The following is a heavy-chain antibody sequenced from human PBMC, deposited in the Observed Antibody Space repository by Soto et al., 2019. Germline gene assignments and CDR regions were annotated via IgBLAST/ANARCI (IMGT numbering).Heavy chain of an antibody. CDR1: GFTFSTDS. J-gene: IGHJ4*02. D-gene: IGHD6-19*01. V-gene: IGHV3-48*02. Sequence: EVQLVESGGGLVQPGGSLSLSCVASGFTFSTDSMNWVRQAPGKGQEWVAHISTSGATRYYADSVKGRFTISRDNAKTSLYLQMDSLRNEDTAVYYCARFFGSGFDYGGQGTLVTVSS. CDR3: ARFFGSGFDY. CDR2: ISTSGATR.